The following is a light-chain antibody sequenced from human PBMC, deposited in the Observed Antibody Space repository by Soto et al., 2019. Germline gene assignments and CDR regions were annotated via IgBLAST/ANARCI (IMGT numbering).Light chain of an antibody. CDR3: QQYNSYSPRT. Sequence: IQMTDSPSTLSASVLYRVTITFRSSQSISSWLAWYQQKPGKAPKLLIYDASSLESGVPSRFSGSGSGTEFTLTISSLQPDDFATYYCQQYNSYSPRTFGQGTKVDI. J-gene: IGKJ1*01. CDR1: QSISSW. CDR2: DAS. V-gene: IGKV1-5*01.